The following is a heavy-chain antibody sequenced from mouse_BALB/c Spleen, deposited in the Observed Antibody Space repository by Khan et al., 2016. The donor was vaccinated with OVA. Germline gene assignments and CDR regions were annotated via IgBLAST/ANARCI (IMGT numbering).Heavy chain of an antibody. CDR2: IYPGSGNT. CDR1: GYTFTNYW. CDR3: ARPYYYGSSYDTMDD. Sequence: QVQLQQSGGELVRPGTSVKMSCKAAGYTFTNYWIGWVKQRPGHGLDWIGDIYPGSGNTNYNEKFKGKATLTADTSFSTAYMQLSGLTSEDSAIFYCARPYYYGSSYDTMDDWGQGTSVTVSS. D-gene: IGHD1-1*01. V-gene: IGHV1-63*02. J-gene: IGHJ4*01.